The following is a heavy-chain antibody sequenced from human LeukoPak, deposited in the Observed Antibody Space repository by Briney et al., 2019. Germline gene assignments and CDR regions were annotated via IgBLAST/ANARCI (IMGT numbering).Heavy chain of an antibody. J-gene: IGHJ3*02. Sequence: PSETLSLTCTVSGGSISSSSYYWGWIRQPPGKGLEWIGSIYYSGSTYYNPSLKSRVTISVDTSKNQFSLKLSSVTAADTAVYYCARHGGVVSPAFDIWGQGTMVTVSS. CDR3: ARHGGVVSPAFDI. V-gene: IGHV4-39*01. D-gene: IGHD3-3*01. CDR2: IYYSGST. CDR1: GGSISSSSYY.